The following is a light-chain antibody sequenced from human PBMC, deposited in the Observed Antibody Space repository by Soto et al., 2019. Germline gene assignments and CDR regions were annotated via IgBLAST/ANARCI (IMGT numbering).Light chain of an antibody. CDR2: GAS. V-gene: IGKV3D-20*02. CDR3: QQRGNWRDT. CDR1: QSVSSSY. J-gene: IGKJ5*01. Sequence: EIVLTQSPGTLSLSPGERATLSCRASQSVSSSYLAWYQQKPGQAPRLLIYGASSRATGIPDRFSGSGSGTDFTLTISSLEPEDFAVYYCQQRGNWRDTFGQGTRLEIK.